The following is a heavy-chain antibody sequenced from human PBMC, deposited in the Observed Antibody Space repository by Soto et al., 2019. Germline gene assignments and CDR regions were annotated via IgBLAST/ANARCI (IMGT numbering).Heavy chain of an antibody. Sequence: GPLRLSCAASGXTFSILSMGWVRQAPGKGLELVSFIDYTGGTTYYTDSVKGRFTIYRDNSKNTLYLQMNSLRAEDTAVYYCAKDRGRAGIVGATLPYYYYYGMDVWGQGTTVTVSS. CDR2: IDYTGGTT. CDR3: AKDRGRAGIVGATLPYYYYYGMDV. J-gene: IGHJ6*02. D-gene: IGHD1-26*01. CDR1: GXTFSILS. V-gene: IGHV3-23*01.